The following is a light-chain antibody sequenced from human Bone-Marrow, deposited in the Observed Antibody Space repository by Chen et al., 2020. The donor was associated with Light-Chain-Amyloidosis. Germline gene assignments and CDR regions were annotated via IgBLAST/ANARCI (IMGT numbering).Light chain of an antibody. CDR3: QSADSNDTL. V-gene: IGLV3-25*03. Sequence: STELTQPPSVSVSPGQTARLSCSGDALAKQYAYWYQHRQSQAPVVIVYKDNQRASGMPERFTGSTARTIVTLTIRGVQAEDEADDYCQSADSNDTLVGGGTKLTVL. CDR2: KDN. J-gene: IGLJ2*01. CDR1: ALAKQY.